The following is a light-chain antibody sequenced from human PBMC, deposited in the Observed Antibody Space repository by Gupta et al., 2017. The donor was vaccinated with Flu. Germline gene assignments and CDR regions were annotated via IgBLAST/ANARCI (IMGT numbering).Light chain of an antibody. CDR3: QHTQSFPQT. V-gene: IGKV1D-12*01. J-gene: IGKJ5*01. CDR2: AAS. CDR1: QDIRRW. Sequence: DIQMTQSPSSLSASVGDRATITCRASQDIRRWLAWYQQKPGRAPQLLIYAASNVQSGVPSRFSGSASGTHFTRTINMLHPEDLATYYCQHTQSFPQTFGQGTRLDIK.